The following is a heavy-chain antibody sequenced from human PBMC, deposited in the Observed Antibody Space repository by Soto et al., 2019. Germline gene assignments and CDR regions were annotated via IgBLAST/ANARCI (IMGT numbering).Heavy chain of an antibody. V-gene: IGHV1-18*01. CDR2: ISAYNGNT. CDR1: GSGYTSDG. CDR3: ARGYCGGDCDAFDI. J-gene: IGHJ3*02. D-gene: IGHD2-21*02. Sequence: ASVLVSCKAAGSGYTSDGVSWGRQDLGQGLEWMGWISAYNGNTNYAQKLQGRVTMTTDTSTSTAYMELRSLRSDDAAVYYCARGYCGGDCDAFDIWGQGTMVTVSS.